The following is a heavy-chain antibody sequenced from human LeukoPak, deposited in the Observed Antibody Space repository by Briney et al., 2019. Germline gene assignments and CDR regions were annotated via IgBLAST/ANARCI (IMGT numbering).Heavy chain of an antibody. V-gene: IGHV3-43*02. Sequence: GGSLRLSCAASGFTFDDYAMHWVRHAPGKGLEWVSLISGDGGGTYYADSVKGRFTISRDNSKNSLYLQMNSLRTEDTAFYYCAKTWSRMTTDPRDWFDPWGQGTLVTVSS. D-gene: IGHD4-17*01. J-gene: IGHJ5*02. CDR3: AKTWSRMTTDPRDWFDP. CDR2: ISGDGGGT. CDR1: GFTFDDYA.